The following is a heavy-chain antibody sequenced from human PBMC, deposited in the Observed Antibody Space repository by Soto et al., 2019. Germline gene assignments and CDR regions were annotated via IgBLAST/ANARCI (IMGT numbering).Heavy chain of an antibody. J-gene: IGHJ4*02. D-gene: IGHD4-17*01. Sequence: QITLKESGPPLVRPAQTPTLTCAVSGFSLTTTSMRVAWIRQPPGKALEWRAVIYWDVDQRSTPSLKDRLTISQDTSRSRVVLTISNMNPEDTGTCFAAQAGDYDLLSFDHWGPGTLGTVSS. CDR2: IYWDVDQ. V-gene: IGHV2-5*08. CDR1: GFSLTTTSMR. CDR3: AQAGDYDLLSFDH.